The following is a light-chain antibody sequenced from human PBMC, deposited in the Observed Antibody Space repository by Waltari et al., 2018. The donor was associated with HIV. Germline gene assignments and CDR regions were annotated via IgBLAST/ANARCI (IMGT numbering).Light chain of an antibody. V-gene: IGLV2-14*03. J-gene: IGLJ3*02. Sequence: AVTQPASVSGLPGQSTTISCTGDDTDFSLYKFVSWYQQHSGKPHRLLLYDVDSRASGVSDRFSGSMSGNTASLTISGLRAEDEGHYYCASFTGDNTVMFGGGTEVTVL. CDR2: DVD. CDR1: DTDFSLYKF. CDR3: ASFTGDNTVM.